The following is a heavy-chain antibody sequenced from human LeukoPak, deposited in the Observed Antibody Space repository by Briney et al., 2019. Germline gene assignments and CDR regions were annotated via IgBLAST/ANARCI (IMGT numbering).Heavy chain of an antibody. Sequence: GGSLRLSCAASGFTFDDYAMHWVRQAPGKGLEWVPGISWNSGSIGYADSVKGRFTISRDNAKNSLYLQMNSLRAEDTALYYCAKDKSGYYYYGMDVWGQGTTVTVSS. V-gene: IGHV3-9*01. CDR3: AKDKSGYYYYGMDV. J-gene: IGHJ6*02. CDR1: GFTFDDYA. CDR2: ISWNSGSI.